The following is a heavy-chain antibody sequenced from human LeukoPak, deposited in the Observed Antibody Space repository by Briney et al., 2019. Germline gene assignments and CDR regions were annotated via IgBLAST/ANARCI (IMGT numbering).Heavy chain of an antibody. CDR3: ARSYDILTGYYTNWFDP. Sequence: GASVKVSCKASGYTFTGYYMHWVRQAPGQGLEWMGWINPNSGGTNYAQKFQGRVTMTRDTSISTAYMELSRLRSDDTAVYYCARSYDILTGYYTNWFDPWGQGTLVTVSS. V-gene: IGHV1-2*02. CDR1: GYTFTGYY. J-gene: IGHJ5*02. D-gene: IGHD3-9*01. CDR2: INPNSGGT.